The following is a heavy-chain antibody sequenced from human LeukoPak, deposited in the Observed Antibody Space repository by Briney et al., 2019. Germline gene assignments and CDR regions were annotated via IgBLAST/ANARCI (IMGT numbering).Heavy chain of an antibody. CDR2: ISRSSSYI. Sequence: GGSLRLSCAASGFTFSSYSMNWVRQAPGKGLEWVSSISRSSSYIYYADSVKGRFTTSRDNAKNSLYLQMNSLRAEDKAVYYCARAGAVAPYYYYYGMDVWGQGTTVTVSS. J-gene: IGHJ6*02. CDR1: GFTFSSYS. V-gene: IGHV3-21*01. CDR3: ARAGAVAPYYYYYGMDV. D-gene: IGHD6-19*01.